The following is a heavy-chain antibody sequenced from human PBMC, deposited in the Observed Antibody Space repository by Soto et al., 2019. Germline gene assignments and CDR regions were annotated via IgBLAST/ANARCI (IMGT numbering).Heavy chain of an antibody. CDR3: ARDRIIAAAGTTCDFDY. Sequence: GGSLRLSCAASGFTFSSYGMHWVRQAPGKGLEWVAVIWYDGSNKYYADSVKGRFTISRDNSKNTLYLQMNSLRAEDTAVYYCARDRIIAAAGTTCDFDYWGQGTLVTVSS. V-gene: IGHV3-33*08. CDR2: IWYDGSNK. D-gene: IGHD6-13*01. CDR1: GFTFSSYG. J-gene: IGHJ4*02.